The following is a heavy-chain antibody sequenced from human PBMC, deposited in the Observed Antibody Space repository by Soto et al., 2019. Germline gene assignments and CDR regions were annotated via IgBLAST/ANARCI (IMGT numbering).Heavy chain of an antibody. CDR2: IYNSGRY. CDR3: ARTLPNRQLFDS. V-gene: IGHV4-59*01. CDR1: GGFI. Sequence: SEILSLTCTVCGGFIWDCIRQSPDKGLEWIGYIYNSGRYNYNPSLESRLTISIDTSKNQFSLRLASVTAADTAVYYCARTLPNRQLFDSWSQGTLVTVSS. J-gene: IGHJ4*02. D-gene: IGHD1-1*01.